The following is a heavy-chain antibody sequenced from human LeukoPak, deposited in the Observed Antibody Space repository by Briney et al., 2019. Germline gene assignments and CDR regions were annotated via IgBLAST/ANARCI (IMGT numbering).Heavy chain of an antibody. CDR2: ISGSGGST. CDR1: GFTISSYH. D-gene: IGHD3-22*01. CDR3: AKYSVVTPFDY. Sequence: GSLRLSCAASGFTISSYHMSWVRQAPGKGLEWVSAISGSGGSTYYADSVKGRFTISRDNSKNTLYLQMNSLRAEDTAVYYCAKYSVVTPFDYWGQGTLVTVSS. J-gene: IGHJ4*02. V-gene: IGHV3-23*01.